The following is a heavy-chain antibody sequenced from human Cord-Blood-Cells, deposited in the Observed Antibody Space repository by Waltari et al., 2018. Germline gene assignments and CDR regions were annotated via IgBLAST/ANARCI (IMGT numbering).Heavy chain of an antibody. D-gene: IGHD4-17*01. V-gene: IGHV4-34*01. CDR1: GGAFSGYY. Sequence: QVQLQQSGAGLLKPSETLSLTCAVYGGAFSGYYWTWIGHPPGKGLEWIGEINHSGSTNYNPSLKSPVTRSVDTSKNQFSLKLSSVTAADTAVYYCARGLLVYGGRYYYYGMDVWGQGTTVTVSS. J-gene: IGHJ6*02. CDR3: ARGLLVYGGRYYYYGMDV. CDR2: INHSGST.